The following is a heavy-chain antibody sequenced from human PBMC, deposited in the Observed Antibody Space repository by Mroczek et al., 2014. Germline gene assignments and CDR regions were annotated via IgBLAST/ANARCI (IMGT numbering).Heavy chain of an antibody. D-gene: IGHD3-22*01. CDR1: GGSISSYY. CDR2: IYYSGST. CDR3: AREVHYYDSSGYYHGGSDY. V-gene: IGHV4-59*01. Sequence: QVQLQESGPGLVKPSETLSLTCTVSGGSISSYYWSWIRQPPGKGLEWIGYIYYSGSTNYNPSLKSRVTISVDTSKNQFSLKLSSVTAADTAVYYCAREVHYYDSSGYYHGGSDYWGQGTLVTVSS. J-gene: IGHJ4*02.